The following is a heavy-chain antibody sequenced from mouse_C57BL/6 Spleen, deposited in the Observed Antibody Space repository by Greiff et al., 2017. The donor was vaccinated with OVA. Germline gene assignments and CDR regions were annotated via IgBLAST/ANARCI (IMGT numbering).Heavy chain of an antibody. D-gene: IGHD1-1*01. CDR1: GYTFTDYY. CDR2: IYPGSGNT. J-gene: IGHJ1*03. V-gene: IGHV1-76*01. Sequence: VKVVESGAELVRPGASVKLSCKASGYTFTDYYINWVKQRPGQGLEWIARIYPGSGNTYYNEKFKGKATLTAEKSSSTAYMQLSSLTSEDSAVYFCARDYGGYFDVWGTGTTVTVSS. CDR3: ARDYGGYFDV.